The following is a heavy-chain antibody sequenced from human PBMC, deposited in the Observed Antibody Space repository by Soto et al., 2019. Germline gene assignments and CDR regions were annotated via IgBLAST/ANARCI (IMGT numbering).Heavy chain of an antibody. CDR1: GGSFSGYY. D-gene: IGHD3-3*01. CDR3: GRGPYDFWSGYPRYYYYYGMDV. Sequence: SETLSLTCAVYGGSFSGYYWSWIRQPPGKGLEWIGEINHSGSTNYNPSLKSRVTISVDTSKNQSSLKLSSVTAADTAVYYCGRGPYDFWSGYPRYYYYYGMDVWAKGPRSPSP. V-gene: IGHV4-34*01. CDR2: INHSGST. J-gene: IGHJ6*02.